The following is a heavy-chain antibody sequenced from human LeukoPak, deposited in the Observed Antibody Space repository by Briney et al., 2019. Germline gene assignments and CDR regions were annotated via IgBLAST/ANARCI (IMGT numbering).Heavy chain of an antibody. CDR3: ARDGRSGNFDK. CDR1: GFTFSGYW. Sequence: GGSLRLSCAASGFTFSGYWMHWVRQAPGKGLAWVSVIRSDGSITTYADSVKGRFTISRDTAKNTLYPQMNSLSAEDTAVYYCARDGRSGNFDKWGQGTLVSVSS. CDR2: IRSDGSIT. V-gene: IGHV3-74*01. D-gene: IGHD1-26*01. J-gene: IGHJ4*02.